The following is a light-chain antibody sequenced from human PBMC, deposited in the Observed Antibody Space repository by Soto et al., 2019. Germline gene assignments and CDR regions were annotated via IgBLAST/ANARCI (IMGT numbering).Light chain of an antibody. CDR3: QNYNSAPIT. V-gene: IGKV1-27*01. Sequence: DIQRTQFPSQLPASVGARVAINCLASQGINIYLAWYQQAAGKVPKHLIYGASKLQSGVPSRFRGGGYGTNFSLTISSLQPEVVGTYYCQNYNSAPITFGQGTRLEI. CDR1: QGINIY. J-gene: IGKJ5*01. CDR2: GAS.